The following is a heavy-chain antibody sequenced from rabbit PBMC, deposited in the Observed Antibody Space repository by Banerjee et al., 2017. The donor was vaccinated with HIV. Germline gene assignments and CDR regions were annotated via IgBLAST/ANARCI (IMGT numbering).Heavy chain of an antibody. D-gene: IGHD1-1*01. CDR3: ARDLDDVIGWNFGW. Sequence: QSLEESGGGLVKPGASLTLTCKASGFSFNGFSFNGGYDMCWVRQAPGQGLEWVACAYAGTSGSTYSATWAKGRFTISKTSSTTVTLQMTSLTAADTATYFCARDLDDVIGWNFGWWGPGTLVTVS. CDR2: AYAGTSGST. J-gene: IGHJ4*01. CDR1: GFSFNGFSFNGGYD. V-gene: IGHV1S40*01.